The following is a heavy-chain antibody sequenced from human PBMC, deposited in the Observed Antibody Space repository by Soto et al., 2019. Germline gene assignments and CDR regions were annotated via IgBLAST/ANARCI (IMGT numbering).Heavy chain of an antibody. CDR2: ISYDGSNK. D-gene: IGHD2-2*02. J-gene: IGHJ3*02. CDR3: ARGKLVPAAISAFDI. Sequence: QVQLVESGGGVVQPGRSLRLSCAASGFTFSSYAMHWVRQAPGKGLEWVAVISYDGSNKYYADSVKGRFTISRDNSKNTLYLQMNSLRAEDTAVYYCARGKLVPAAISAFDIWGQGTMVTVSS. CDR1: GFTFSSYA. V-gene: IGHV3-30-3*01.